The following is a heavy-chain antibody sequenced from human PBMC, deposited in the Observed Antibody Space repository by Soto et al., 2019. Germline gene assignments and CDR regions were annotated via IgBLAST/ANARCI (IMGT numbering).Heavy chain of an antibody. D-gene: IGHD6-25*01. CDR2: ISYDGSNK. J-gene: IGHJ4*02. CDR3: ARRSGGQDY. CDR1: GFTFSSYA. V-gene: IGHV3-30-3*01. Sequence: QVQLVESGGGVVQPGRSLRLSCAASGFTFSSYAMHWVRQAPGKGLEWVAVISYDGSNKYYADSVKGRFTISRDNSKNTLYLQMNSLRAGDTAVYYCARRSGGQDYWGQGTLVTVSS.